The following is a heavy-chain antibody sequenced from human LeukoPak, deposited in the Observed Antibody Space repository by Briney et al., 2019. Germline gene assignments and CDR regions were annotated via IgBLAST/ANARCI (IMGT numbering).Heavy chain of an antibody. CDR3: ARGVDIVATMNFDY. CDR2: IYYSGST. J-gene: IGHJ4*02. D-gene: IGHD5-12*01. V-gene: IGHV4-39*07. Sequence: SQTLSLTCTVSGGSIRSGDYYWSWIRQPPGKGLEWIGSIYYSGSTYYNPSLKSRVTISVDTSKNQFSLKLSSVTAADTAVYYCARGVDIVATMNFDYWGQGTLVTVSS. CDR1: GGSIRSGDYY.